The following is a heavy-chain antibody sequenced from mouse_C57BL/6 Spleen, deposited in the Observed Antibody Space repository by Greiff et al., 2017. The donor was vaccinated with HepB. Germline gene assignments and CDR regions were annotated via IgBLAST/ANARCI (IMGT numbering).Heavy chain of an antibody. CDR2: IHPNSGST. D-gene: IGHD2-4*01. Sequence: QVQLKQPGAELVKPGASVKLSCKASGYTFTSYWMHWVKQRPGQGLEWIGMIHPNSGSTNYNEKFKSKATLTVDKSSSTAYMQLSSLTSEDSAVYYCARPDYPRAMDYWGQGTSVTVSS. V-gene: IGHV1-64*01. CDR3: ARPDYPRAMDY. J-gene: IGHJ4*01. CDR1: GYTFTSYW.